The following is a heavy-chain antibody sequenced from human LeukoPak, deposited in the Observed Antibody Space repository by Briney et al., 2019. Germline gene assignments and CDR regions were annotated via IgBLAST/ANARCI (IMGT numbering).Heavy chain of an antibody. D-gene: IGHD2-2*01. J-gene: IGHJ4*02. CDR1: GFTFSSYA. V-gene: IGHV3-23*01. CDR2: ISGSGGST. Sequence: PGGSLRLSCAASGFTFSSYAMSWVRQAPGKGLEWVSAISGSGGSTYYADSVKGRFTISRDNSKNTLYLQMNSLRTEDTAVYYCAKDGRISTRCHLDYWGQGTLVTVSS. CDR3: AKDGRISTRCHLDY.